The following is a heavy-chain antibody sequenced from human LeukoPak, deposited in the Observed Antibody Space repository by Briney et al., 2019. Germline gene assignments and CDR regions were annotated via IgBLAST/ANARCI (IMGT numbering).Heavy chain of an antibody. D-gene: IGHD3-10*01. CDR1: GGSISSGGYY. V-gene: IGHV4-31*03. CDR3: ARALALGSGSYVDFDY. J-gene: IGHJ4*02. CDR2: IYYSGST. Sequence: SQTLSLTCTVSGGSISSGGYYWSWIRQHSGKGLEWIGYIYYSGSTYYNPSLKSRVTISVDTSKNQFSLKLSSVTAADTAVYYCARALALGSGSYVDFDYWGQGTLVTVSS.